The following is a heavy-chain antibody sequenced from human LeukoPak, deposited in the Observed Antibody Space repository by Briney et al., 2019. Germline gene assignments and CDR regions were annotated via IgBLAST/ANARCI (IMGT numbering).Heavy chain of an antibody. J-gene: IGHJ4*02. Sequence: SETLSLTCAVYGGSFSGYYWSWIRQPPGKGLEWIGEINHSGSTNYNPSLKSRVTISVDTSKNQFSLKLSSVTAADTAVYYCARQRVLRYFDWSPGPRSYFDYWGQGTLATVSS. CDR3: ARQRVLRYFDWSPGPRSYFDY. D-gene: IGHD3-9*01. CDR1: GGSFSGYY. V-gene: IGHV4-34*01. CDR2: INHSGST.